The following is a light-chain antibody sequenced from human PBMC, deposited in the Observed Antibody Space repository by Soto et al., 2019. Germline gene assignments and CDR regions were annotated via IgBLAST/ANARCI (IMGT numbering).Light chain of an antibody. V-gene: IGKV1-39*01. CDR1: LGIRND. J-gene: IGKJ2*01. CDR3: QQSYTTPVYS. Sequence: DIQMTQSPSSLSASVGDRVTITCRASLGIRNDLGWYQHKPGKAPKRLIYAASSLQSGVPSRFSGSGSGTEFTLTISSLQPEDFATYFCQQSYTTPVYSFGQGTK. CDR2: AAS.